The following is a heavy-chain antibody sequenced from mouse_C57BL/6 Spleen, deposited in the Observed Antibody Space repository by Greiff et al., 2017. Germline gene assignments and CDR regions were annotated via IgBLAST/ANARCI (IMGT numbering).Heavy chain of an antibody. CDR1: GYTFTSYW. CDR2: IYPSDSET. D-gene: IGHD1-1*01. V-gene: IGHV1-61*01. CDR3: ARGVLRNDAMDY. Sequence: QVQLKQPGAELVRPGSSVKLSCKASGYTFTSYWMDWVKQRPGQGLEWIGNIYPSDSETHYNQKFKDKATLTVDKSSSTAYMQLSSLTSEDSAVYYCARGVLRNDAMDYWGQGTSVTVSS. J-gene: IGHJ4*01.